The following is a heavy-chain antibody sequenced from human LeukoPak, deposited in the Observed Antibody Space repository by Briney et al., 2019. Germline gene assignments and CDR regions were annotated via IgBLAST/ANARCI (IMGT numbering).Heavy chain of an antibody. CDR1: GGSINSGDYY. Sequence: PSETLSLTCAVSGGSINSGDYYWSWIRQPPGKGLEWIGYIYHSGTTYYNPSLKSRVTISVDRPKNQFSLKLSSVTAADTAVYYCAREEYTISPSDYWGQGTLVTVSS. V-gene: IGHV4-30-2*01. J-gene: IGHJ4*02. CDR3: AREEYTISPSDY. D-gene: IGHD6-6*01. CDR2: IYHSGTT.